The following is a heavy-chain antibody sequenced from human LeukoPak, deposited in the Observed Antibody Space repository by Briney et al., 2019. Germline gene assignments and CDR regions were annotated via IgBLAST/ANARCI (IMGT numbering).Heavy chain of an antibody. D-gene: IGHD2-2*01. V-gene: IGHV3-33*01. CDR2: IWYDGSNK. J-gene: IGHJ4*02. CDR3: ARCSSTSCRDYFHY. Sequence: GGSLRLSCAASGFTFSSYGMHWGRQAPGKGLEWVAVIWYDGSNKYYADSVKGRFTISRDNSKNTLYLQMNSLRAEDTAVYYCARCSSTSCRDYFHYWRQGPLVTLSS. CDR1: GFTFSSYG.